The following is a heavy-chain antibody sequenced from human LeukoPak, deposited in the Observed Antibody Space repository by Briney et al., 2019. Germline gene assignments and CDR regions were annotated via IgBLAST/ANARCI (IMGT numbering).Heavy chain of an antibody. D-gene: IGHD6-13*01. V-gene: IGHV3-23*01. CDR2: ISDSGST. Sequence: PGGSLRLSCVASGFTFSSYAMSWVRQAPGKGLEWVSDISDSGSTFYADSVKGRFTISRDNSKNTLYLQMNSLRAGDTAIYYCAKDGSSSWDDGNLCCWGQGTLVTVSS. J-gene: IGHJ4*02. CDR1: GFTFSSYA. CDR3: AKDGSSSWDDGNLCC.